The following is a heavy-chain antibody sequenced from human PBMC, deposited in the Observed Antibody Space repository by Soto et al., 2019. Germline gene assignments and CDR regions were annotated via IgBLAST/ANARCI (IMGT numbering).Heavy chain of an antibody. J-gene: IGHJ4*02. CDR1: GGTFSSYA. V-gene: IGHV1-69*01. Sequence: QVQLVQSGAEVKKPGSSVKVSCKASGGTFSSYAISWVRQAPGQGLEWMGGIIPIFGTANYAQKFQGRVTIAADESTSTGYLGLGSLRSEDTAVYYCARGFATGYRRGWFVGVYWGQGTLVTVSS. D-gene: IGHD6-19*01. CDR2: IIPIFGTA. CDR3: ARGFATGYRRGWFVGVY.